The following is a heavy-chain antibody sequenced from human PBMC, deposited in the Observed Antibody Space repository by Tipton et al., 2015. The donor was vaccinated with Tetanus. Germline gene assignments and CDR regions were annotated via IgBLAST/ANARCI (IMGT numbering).Heavy chain of an antibody. CDR2: IYYSGST. CDR3: ARDKARGARGWDYFDY. D-gene: IGHD1-26*01. CDR1: GGSISSGGYY. Sequence: TLSLTCTVSGGSISSGGYYWSWIRQHPGKGLEWIGDIYYSGSTYYNPSLKSRVTISVDTSKNQFSLKLNSVTAAGTGVNYCARDKARGARGWDYFDYWGQGTLVIVSS. V-gene: IGHV4-31*03. J-gene: IGHJ4*02.